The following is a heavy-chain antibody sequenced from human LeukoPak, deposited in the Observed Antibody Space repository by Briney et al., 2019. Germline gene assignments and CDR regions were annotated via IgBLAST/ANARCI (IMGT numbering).Heavy chain of an antibody. CDR2: INPSGGST. CDR3: ARGQSTYYDFWSGYPILTGYYTLDY. Sequence: ASVKVSCKASGGTFSSYAISWVRQAPGQGLEWMGIINPSGGSTSYAQKFQGRVTMTRDTSTSTVYMELSSLRSEDTAVYYCARGQSTYYDFWSGYPILTGYYTLDYWGQGTLVTVSS. CDR1: GGTFSSYA. D-gene: IGHD3-3*01. V-gene: IGHV1-46*01. J-gene: IGHJ4*02.